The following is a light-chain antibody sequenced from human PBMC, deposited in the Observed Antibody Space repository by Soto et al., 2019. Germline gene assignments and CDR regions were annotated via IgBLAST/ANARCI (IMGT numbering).Light chain of an antibody. CDR2: KAS. Sequence: IKMNKSPSTLSVSVRDIVTSTFLASQTISSWLAWYQQKPGKAPKLLIYKASTLKSGVPSRFSGSGSGTEFTLTISSLQPDDFATYYCQQYNSYSRTFGQVTMVDIK. CDR3: QQYNSYSRT. J-gene: IGKJ1*01. V-gene: IGKV1-5*03. CDR1: QTISSW.